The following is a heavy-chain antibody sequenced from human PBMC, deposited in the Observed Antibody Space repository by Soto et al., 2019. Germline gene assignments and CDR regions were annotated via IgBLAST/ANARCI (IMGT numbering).Heavy chain of an antibody. CDR2: ISGSGGST. CDR1: GFTFSSYA. V-gene: IGHV3-23*01. Sequence: PGGSLRLSCAASGFTFSSYAMSWVRQAPGKGLEWVSAISGSGGSTYYADSVKGRFTISRDNSKNTLYLQMNSLRAEDTAVYYCATKKATYYGDLYYFDYWGQGTLVTVSS. CDR3: ATKKATYYGDLYYFDY. J-gene: IGHJ4*02. D-gene: IGHD4-17*01.